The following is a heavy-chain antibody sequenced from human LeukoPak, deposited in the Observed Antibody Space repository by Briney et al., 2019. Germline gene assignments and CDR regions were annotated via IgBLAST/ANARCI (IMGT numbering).Heavy chain of an antibody. CDR2: INHSGST. V-gene: IGHV4-34*01. CDR3: ARVSRNWFDL. CDR1: GGSFSGYY. J-gene: IGHJ5*02. Sequence: SETLSLTCAVYGGSFSGYYWSWIRQPPGKGLEWIGEINHSGSTNYNPSLKSRVAISVDTSKNQFSLKLSSVTAADTAVYYCARVSRNWFDLWGQGTLVTVSS.